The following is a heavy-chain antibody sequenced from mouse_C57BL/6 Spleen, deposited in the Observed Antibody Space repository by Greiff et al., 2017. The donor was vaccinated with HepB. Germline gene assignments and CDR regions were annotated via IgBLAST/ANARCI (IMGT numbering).Heavy chain of an antibody. V-gene: IGHV1-52*01. CDR2: IDPSDSET. D-gene: IGHD2-4*01. CDR1: GYTFTSYW. CDR3: ARGMITRAMDY. Sequence: VQLQQPGAELVRPGSSVKLSCKASGYTFTSYWMHWVKQRPIQGLEWIGNIDPSDSETHYNQKFKDKATLTVDKSSSTAYMQLSSLTSEDSAVYYCARGMITRAMDYWGQGTSVTVSS. J-gene: IGHJ4*01.